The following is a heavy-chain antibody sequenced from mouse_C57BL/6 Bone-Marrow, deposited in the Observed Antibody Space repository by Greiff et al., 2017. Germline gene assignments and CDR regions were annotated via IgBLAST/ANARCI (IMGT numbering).Heavy chain of an antibody. D-gene: IGHD2-12*01. Sequence: VQLQQPGAELVKPGASVKLSCKASGYTFTSYWMQWVKQRPGQGLEWIGEIDPSDSYTNYNQKFKGKAPLTVYTSSSTAYMQLSSLTSEDCAVYCCARLGLYDPYWYFDVWGTGTTVTVSS. CDR2: IDPSDSYT. CDR1: GYTFTSYW. CDR3: ARLGLYDPYWYFDV. J-gene: IGHJ1*03. V-gene: IGHV1-50*01.